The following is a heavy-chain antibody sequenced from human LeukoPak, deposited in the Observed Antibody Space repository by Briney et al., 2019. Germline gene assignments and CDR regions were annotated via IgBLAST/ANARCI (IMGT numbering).Heavy chain of an antibody. V-gene: IGHV3-23*01. CDR1: GFTFSSYA. D-gene: IGHD3-3*01. J-gene: IGHJ6*03. CDR3: AKVGSNYDFWSGYFNDYYYYYMDV. Sequence: GGSLRLSCAASGFTFSSYAMSWVRQAPGKGLEWVSAISGSGGSTYYADSVKGRFTITRDNSKNTLYLQMNSLRAEDTAVYYCAKVGSNYDFWSGYFNDYYYYYMDVWGKGTTVTVSS. CDR2: ISGSGGST.